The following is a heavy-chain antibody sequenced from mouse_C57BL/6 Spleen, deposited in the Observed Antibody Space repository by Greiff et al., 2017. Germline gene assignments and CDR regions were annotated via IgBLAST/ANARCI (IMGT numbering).Heavy chain of an antibody. CDR1: GYTFTEYT. V-gene: IGHV1-62-2*01. CDR2: FYPGSGSI. Sequence: QVQLQQSGAELVKPGASVKLSCKASGYTFTEYTIHWVKQRSGQGLEWIGWFYPGSGSIKYNEKFKDKATLTADKSSSTVYMELSRLTSEDSAVYFCARHEEPIYYDYDGYFDYWGQGTTLTVSS. D-gene: IGHD2-4*01. CDR3: ARHEEPIYYDYDGYFDY. J-gene: IGHJ2*01.